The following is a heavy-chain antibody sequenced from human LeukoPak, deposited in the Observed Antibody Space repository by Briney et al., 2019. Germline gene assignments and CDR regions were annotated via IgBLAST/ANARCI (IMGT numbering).Heavy chain of an antibody. CDR1: GYTFTSYD. CDR2: MNPNSGNT. V-gene: IGHV1-8*01. D-gene: IGHD3-22*01. CDR3: AGSETYDSSGYYKD. J-gene: IGHJ4*02. Sequence: ASVKDSCKASGYTFTSYDINWVRQATRQGLEWMGWMNPNSGNTGYAQKFQGRVTMTRNTSMSTAYMELSSLRSEDTAVYYCAGSETYDSSGYYKDWGQGTLVTVSS.